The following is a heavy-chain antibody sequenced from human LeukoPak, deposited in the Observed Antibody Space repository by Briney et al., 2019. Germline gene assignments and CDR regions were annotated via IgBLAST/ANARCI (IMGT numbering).Heavy chain of an antibody. CDR3: AREYYDILTANFDY. CDR1: GFTFSSYA. CDR2: ISYDGSNK. J-gene: IGHJ4*02. D-gene: IGHD3-9*01. V-gene: IGHV3-30-3*01. Sequence: PGGSLRLSCAASGFTFSSYAMHWVRQAPGKGLEWVAVISYDGSNKYYADSVKGRLTISRDNSKNTLYLQMNSLRAEDTAVYYCAREYYDILTANFDYWGQGTLVTVSS.